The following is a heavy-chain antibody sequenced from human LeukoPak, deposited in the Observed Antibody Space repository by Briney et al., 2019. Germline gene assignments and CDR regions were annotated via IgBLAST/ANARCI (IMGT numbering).Heavy chain of an antibody. D-gene: IGHD6-19*01. V-gene: IGHV3-48*03. Sequence: PGGSLRLSCAASGFTFSSYEMNWVRQAPGKGLEWVSYISSSGSTIYYAASEKGRSTISRDNAKNSLYQQMSSVRDEDTAVYYCARGSGGSGWYVSYYYYYYMDVWGKGTTVTISS. CDR3: ARGSGGSGWYVSYYYYYYMDV. CDR2: ISSSGSTI. CDR1: GFTFSSYE. J-gene: IGHJ6*03.